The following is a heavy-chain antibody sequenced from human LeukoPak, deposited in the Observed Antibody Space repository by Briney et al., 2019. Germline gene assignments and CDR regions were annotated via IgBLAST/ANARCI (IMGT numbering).Heavy chain of an antibody. CDR2: IGGSGDNT. CDR1: GFTFSSYE. CDR3: ARAEPYYDYVWGSYRSPYFDY. D-gene: IGHD3-16*02. J-gene: IGHJ4*02. V-gene: IGHV3-23*01. Sequence: PGGSLRLSCAASGFTFSSYEMNWVRQAPGKGLEWISTIGGSGDNTYYGLSVKGRFTISRDNSKNTLYLQMSSLTAEDSAVYYCARAEPYYDYVWGSYRSPYFDYWGQGTLVTVSS.